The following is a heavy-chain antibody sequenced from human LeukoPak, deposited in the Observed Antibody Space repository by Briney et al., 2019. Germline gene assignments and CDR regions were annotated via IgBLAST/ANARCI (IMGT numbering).Heavy chain of an antibody. CDR1: GGSFSGYY. CDR2: IYYSGST. V-gene: IGHV4-30-4*08. CDR3: ARGRSDYVFDY. D-gene: IGHD4-17*01. Sequence: SETLSLTCAVYGGSFSGYYWSWIRQPPGKGLEWIGYIYYSGSTYYNPSLKSRVTISVDTSKNQFSLKLSSVTAADTAVYYCARGRSDYVFDYWGQGTLVTVSS. J-gene: IGHJ4*02.